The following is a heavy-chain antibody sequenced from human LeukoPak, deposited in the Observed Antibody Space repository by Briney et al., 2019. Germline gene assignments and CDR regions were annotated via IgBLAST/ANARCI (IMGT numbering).Heavy chain of an antibody. J-gene: IGHJ6*02. Sequence: ASVKVSCKASGYTFTSYDINWVRQATGQGLEWMGWMNPNSGNTGYAQKFQGIVTMTRNTSISTAYMELSSLRYEDTAVDYCARGHVKQLWDPYYYYGMDVWGQGTTVTVSS. CDR3: ARGHVKQLWDPYYYYGMDV. CDR1: GYTFTSYD. D-gene: IGHD5-18*01. CDR2: MNPNSGNT. V-gene: IGHV1-8*01.